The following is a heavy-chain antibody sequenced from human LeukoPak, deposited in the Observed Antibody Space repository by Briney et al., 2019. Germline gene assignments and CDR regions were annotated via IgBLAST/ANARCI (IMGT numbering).Heavy chain of an antibody. Sequence: GGSLRLSCAASGFTFSSYGMSWVRRAPGKGPEWVSGISGSGGNTYYADSVKGRFTISRDNSQNTLYLQMNTLRAEDTAVYYCARVVSGYHFDYWGQGTLVTVSS. CDR3: ARVVSGYHFDY. D-gene: IGHD5-12*01. V-gene: IGHV3-23*01. CDR2: ISGSGGNT. J-gene: IGHJ4*02. CDR1: GFTFSSYG.